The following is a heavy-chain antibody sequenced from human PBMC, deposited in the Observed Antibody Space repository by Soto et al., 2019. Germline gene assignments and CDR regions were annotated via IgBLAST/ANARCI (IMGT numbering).Heavy chain of an antibody. CDR3: ATDLKVLAATIDS. CDR1: GSTFSDYY. V-gene: IGHV1-2*02. CDR2: IKTNSGDT. D-gene: IGHD6-13*01. J-gene: IGHJ4*02. Sequence: ASVKISCKASGSTFSDYYIHWVRQAPGQGLEWMGWIKTNSGDTIHAQRFQARVTMTIDTSISTAFMELSRLTFDDSAVYYCATDLKVLAATIDSWGQGTQVTVSS.